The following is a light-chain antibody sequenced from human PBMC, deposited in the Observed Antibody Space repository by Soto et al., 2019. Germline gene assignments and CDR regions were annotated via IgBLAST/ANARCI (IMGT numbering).Light chain of an antibody. Sequence: QSALTQPASVSGSPGQSITISCTGSSNDVGSYNYVSWYQQYPGKSPKLMIYEVTNRPSGVSNRFSGSKSGNTASLTISGLQAEDEADYYCSSYTSSSTVVFGGGTKLTVL. CDR2: EVT. CDR1: SNDVGSYNY. J-gene: IGLJ2*01. CDR3: SSYTSSSTVV. V-gene: IGLV2-14*01.